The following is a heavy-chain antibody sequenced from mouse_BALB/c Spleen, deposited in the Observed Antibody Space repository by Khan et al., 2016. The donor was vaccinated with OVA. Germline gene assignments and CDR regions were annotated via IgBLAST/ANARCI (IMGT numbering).Heavy chain of an antibody. CDR3: AKGGTYFGGYFDV. J-gene: IGHJ1*01. CDR1: GFSFTNYG. V-gene: IGHV2-3*01. D-gene: IGHD2-10*01. CDR2: IWGDGST. Sequence: VQLQESEPGLVAPSQSLSITCTVSGFSFTNYGVSWVRQPPGKGLEWLGIIWGDGSTNYHSALISRLSITKDDSRSQVFLKLNSLQTDDTGTYYCAKGGTYFGGYFDVWGAGTTVTVSS.